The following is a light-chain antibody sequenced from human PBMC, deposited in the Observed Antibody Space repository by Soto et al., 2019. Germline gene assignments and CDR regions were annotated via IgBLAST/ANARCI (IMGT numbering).Light chain of an antibody. CDR3: CSYAGDSYV. CDR1: SSDVGNYNL. J-gene: IGLJ1*01. V-gene: IGLV2-23*02. CDR2: DVS. Sequence: QSVLTQPASVSGSSGQSITISCTGTSSDVGNYNLVSWYQQHPGKAPKLMIYDVSKRPSGVSNRFSGSKSGNTASLTISGLQADDEADYYCCSYAGDSYVFGTGTKLTVL.